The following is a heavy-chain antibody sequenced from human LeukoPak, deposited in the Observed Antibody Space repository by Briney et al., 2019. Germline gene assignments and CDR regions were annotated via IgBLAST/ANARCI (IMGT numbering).Heavy chain of an antibody. CDR3: ARNYDILTGSNWFDP. CDR2: IYHSGST. J-gene: IGHJ5*02. Sequence: SGTLSLTCAVSGGSISSSNWWSWVRQPPGKGLGWIGEIYHSGSTNYNPSLKSRVTISVDKSKNQFSLKLSSVTAADTAVYYCARNYDILTGSNWFDPWGQGTLVTVSS. V-gene: IGHV4-4*02. D-gene: IGHD3-9*01. CDR1: GGSISSSNW.